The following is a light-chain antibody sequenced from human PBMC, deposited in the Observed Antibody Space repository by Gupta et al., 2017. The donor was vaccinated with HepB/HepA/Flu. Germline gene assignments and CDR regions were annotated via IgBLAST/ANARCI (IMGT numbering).Light chain of an antibody. CDR1: QAIRND. CDR3: LQHHSYPPT. J-gene: IGKJ1*01. CDR2: SAF. V-gene: IGKV1-17*01. Sequence: DIQMTQSPSSLPASVGDRVTITCRASQAIRNDLNWYQQKPGKPPKRLIFSAFSLQSGVPSRSSGSGPGTKFTLTISSLQPEDFATYYCLQHHSYPPTFGQGTKVEIK.